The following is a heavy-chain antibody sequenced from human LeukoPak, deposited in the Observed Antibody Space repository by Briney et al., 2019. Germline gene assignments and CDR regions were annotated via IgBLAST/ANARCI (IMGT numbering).Heavy chain of an antibody. J-gene: IGHJ5*02. D-gene: IGHD3-3*01. CDR1: GGSISSSSYY. CDR2: IYYSGST. CDR3: ASHIYDFWSGYWGWFDP. V-gene: IGHV4-39*07. Sequence: SQTLSLTRTVSGGSISSSSYYWGWIRQPPGKGLEWIGGIYYSGSTYYNPSLKSRVTISVDTSKNQFSLKLSSVTAADTAVYYRASHIYDFWSGYWGWFDPWGQGTLVTVSS.